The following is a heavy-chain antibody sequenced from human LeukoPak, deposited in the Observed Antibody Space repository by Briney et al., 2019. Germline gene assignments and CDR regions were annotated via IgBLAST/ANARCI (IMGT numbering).Heavy chain of an antibody. CDR3: AKPLGTNSKGYYYYYMDV. D-gene: IGHD1-14*01. CDR2: IRYDGSNK. J-gene: IGHJ6*03. V-gene: IGHV3-30*02. CDR1: GFTFSSYG. Sequence: GGSLRLSCAASGFTFSSYGMHWVRQAPGKGLEWVAFIRYDGSNKYYADSVKGRFTISRDNSKNTLYLQMNSLRAEDTAVYYCAKPLGTNSKGYYYYYMDVWGKGTTVTVSS.